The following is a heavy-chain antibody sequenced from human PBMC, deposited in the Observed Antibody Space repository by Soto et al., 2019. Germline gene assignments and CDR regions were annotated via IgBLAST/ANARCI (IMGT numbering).Heavy chain of an antibody. CDR1: GGSISTRSYS. D-gene: IGHD2-8*02. CDR2: IYYSGST. Sequence: QLQLQEWGPGLVKPSETLSLTCSVSGGSISTRSYSWGWIRQPPGKGLEWIVTIYYSGSTNYAPSLKSRVTISVDTSKSQFSLNLSAVTAAATAVYYCVRLAGYCTGAGCYGHYAMDVWGQGTPVTVSS. V-gene: IGHV4-39*01. J-gene: IGHJ6*02. CDR3: VRLAGYCTGAGCYGHYAMDV.